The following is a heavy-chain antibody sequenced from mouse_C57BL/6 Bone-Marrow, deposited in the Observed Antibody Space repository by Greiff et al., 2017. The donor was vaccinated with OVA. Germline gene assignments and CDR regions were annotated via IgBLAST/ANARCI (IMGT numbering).Heavy chain of an antibody. CDR2: IWRGGST. V-gene: IGHV2-2*01. J-gene: IGHJ3*01. Sequence: QVQLKQSGPGLVQPSQSLSITCTVSGFSFTSYGVHWVRQSPGKGLEWLGVIWRGGSTDYNAAFISRLSISKDKAKRQFFLKMNSLQADDAAIYYCARNSKDTTGAYWGQGTLVTVSA. CDR3: ARNSKDTTGAY. D-gene: IGHD2-2*01. CDR1: GFSFTSYG.